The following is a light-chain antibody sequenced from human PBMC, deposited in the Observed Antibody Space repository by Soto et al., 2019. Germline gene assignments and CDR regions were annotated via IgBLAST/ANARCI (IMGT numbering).Light chain of an antibody. CDR3: SSYAGSSNV. J-gene: IGLJ1*01. CDR1: SSDVGGYSY. Sequence: SVLTQPPSASGSPGQSVAISCTGTSSDVGGYSYVSWYQQHPGKAPKLMIYEVNKRPSGVPDRFSGSKSGNTASLTVSGLQAEDEADYYCSSYAGSSNVFGTATKVTVL. CDR2: EVN. V-gene: IGLV2-8*01.